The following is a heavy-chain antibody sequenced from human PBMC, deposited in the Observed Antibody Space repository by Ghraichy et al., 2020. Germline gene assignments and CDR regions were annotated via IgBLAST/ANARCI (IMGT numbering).Heavy chain of an antibody. J-gene: IGHJ4*02. V-gene: IGHV6-1*01. D-gene: IGHD3-10*01. Sequence: SLRLSLTCAISGESVSSYGASWFWIRQSPSRGLELLGSTYYRSQWYNDFAVSVKSRITITPYTSKNQVSLHLNSVTPEDTAVYYCVRANYHFDNWGQGILVTVSS. CDR2: TYYRSQWYN. CDR3: VRANYHFDN. CDR1: GESVSSYGAS.